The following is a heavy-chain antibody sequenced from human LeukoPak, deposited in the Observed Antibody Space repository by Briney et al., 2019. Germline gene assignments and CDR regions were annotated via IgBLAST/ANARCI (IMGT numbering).Heavy chain of an antibody. Sequence: SETLSLTCTVSGGSINNDYWSWIRQPPGKGLEWIGLIYYTGSTKYNPSLESRVTISVDMARNQFSLNLNSVTAAATAVYYCARHLKGVMTCFDYWGQGTLVTVSS. V-gene: IGHV4-59*08. CDR2: IYYTGST. CDR1: GGSINNDY. CDR3: ARHLKGVMTCFDY. J-gene: IGHJ4*02. D-gene: IGHD2-21*02.